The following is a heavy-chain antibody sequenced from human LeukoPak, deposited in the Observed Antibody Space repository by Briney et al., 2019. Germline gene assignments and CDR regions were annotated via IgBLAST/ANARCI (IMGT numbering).Heavy chain of an antibody. V-gene: IGHV3-30*04. CDR1: GFTFSIYA. CDR2: ISYDENDK. Sequence: GGSLRLSCAASGFTFSIYAMHWVRQAPGKGLEWVAVISYDENDKYYADSVKGRFTISRDNSKNTLYLQMNSLRAEDTAVYYCAKDQKSKSSSSNYYYYYMDVWGKGTTVTVSS. J-gene: IGHJ6*03. CDR3: AKDQKSKSSSSNYYYYYMDV. D-gene: IGHD6-6*01.